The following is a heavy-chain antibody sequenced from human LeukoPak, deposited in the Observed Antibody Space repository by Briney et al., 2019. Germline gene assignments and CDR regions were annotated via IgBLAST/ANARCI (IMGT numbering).Heavy chain of an antibody. Sequence: SETLSLTCTVSGGSISSGGYYWSWIRQHPGKGLEWIGYIYYSGSTYYNPSLKSRVTISVDTSKNQFSLRLSSVTAADSAVYYCARGDELGTYWGQGTLVTVSS. CDR3: ARGDELGTY. J-gene: IGHJ4*02. D-gene: IGHD7-27*01. CDR1: GGSISSGGYY. V-gene: IGHV4-31*03. CDR2: IYYSGST.